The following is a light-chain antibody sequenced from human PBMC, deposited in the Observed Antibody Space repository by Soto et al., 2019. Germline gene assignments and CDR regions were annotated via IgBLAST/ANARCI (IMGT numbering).Light chain of an antibody. CDR3: AAWDNSLIGLWV. J-gene: IGLJ3*02. CDR1: SSNIGRNS. V-gene: IGLV1-44*01. Sequence: QSVLTQPPSASGTPGQRVTISCSGSSSNIGRNSVNWFQQVPGTPPKLLIYSDNQRPSGVPDRFSASKSGTSASLANSGLQSEDGADYYCAAWDNSLIGLWVFGGGTKVTVL. CDR2: SDN.